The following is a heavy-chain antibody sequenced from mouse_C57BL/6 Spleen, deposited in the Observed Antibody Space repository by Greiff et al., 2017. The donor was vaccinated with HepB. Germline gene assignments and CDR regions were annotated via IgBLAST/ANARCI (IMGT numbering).Heavy chain of an antibody. CDR1: GYTFTDYY. CDR3: ARKTSNFYYAMDY. CDR2: INPYNGGT. D-gene: IGHD2-5*01. V-gene: IGHV1-19*01. Sequence: EVKLQESGPVLVKPGASVKMSCKASGYTFTDYYMNWVKQSHGKSLEWIGVINPYNGGTSYNQKFKGKATLTVDKSSSTAYMELNSLTSEDSAVYYCARKTSNFYYAMDYWGQGTSVTVSS. J-gene: IGHJ4*01.